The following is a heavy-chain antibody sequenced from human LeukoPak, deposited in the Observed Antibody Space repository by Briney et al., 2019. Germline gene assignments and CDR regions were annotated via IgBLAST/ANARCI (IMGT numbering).Heavy chain of an antibody. CDR2: INHSGST. CDR3: ARLRVGASYYFDY. D-gene: IGHD1-26*01. V-gene: IGHV4-34*01. Sequence: SETLSLTCTVYGGSFSGYYWSWIRQPPGKGLEWIGEINHSGSTNYNPSLKSRVTISVDTSKNQFSLKLSSVTAADTAVYYCARLRVGASYYFDYWGQGTLVTVSS. J-gene: IGHJ4*02. CDR1: GGSFSGYY.